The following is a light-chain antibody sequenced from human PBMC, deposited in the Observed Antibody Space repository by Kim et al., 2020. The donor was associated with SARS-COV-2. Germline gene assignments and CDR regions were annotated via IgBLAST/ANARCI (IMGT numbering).Light chain of an antibody. CDR3: TSYTSSRTLV. Sequence: GQSITISCTGTSSDVGGYNYVSWYQQHPGKAPKLMIFDVNIRPSGISNRFSGSKSGNTASLTISGLQADDEADYYCTSYTSSRTLVFGGGTKLTVL. J-gene: IGLJ2*01. CDR1: SSDVGGYNY. V-gene: IGLV2-14*03. CDR2: DVN.